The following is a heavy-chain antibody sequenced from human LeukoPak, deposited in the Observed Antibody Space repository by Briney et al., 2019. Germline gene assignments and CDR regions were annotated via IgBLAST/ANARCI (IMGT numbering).Heavy chain of an antibody. V-gene: IGHV3-48*03. J-gene: IGHJ4*02. CDR1: GFTFSHYH. D-gene: IGHD3-10*01. CDR3: ARVTGYWGSGNYFFDY. CDR2: ITTSGSTT. Sequence: TGGSLSLSCTASGFTFSHYHMNWVRPAPGKGLKSISFITTSGSTTDYADPVKGTFTISTANAKNSLYLQMNRLRAEDTALYYCARVTGYWGSGNYFFDYWGQGTLVTVSS.